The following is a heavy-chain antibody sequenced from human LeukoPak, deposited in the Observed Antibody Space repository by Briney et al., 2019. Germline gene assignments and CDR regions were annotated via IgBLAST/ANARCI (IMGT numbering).Heavy chain of an antibody. D-gene: IGHD1-26*01. CDR2: IYYSGST. CDR1: GGSISSGGYY. Sequence: PSQTLSLTCTVSGGSISSGGYYWSWIRQHPGKGLEWIGYIYYSGSTYYNPSLKSRVTISVDTSKNQFSLKLSSVTAADTAVYYCARRIVGATLYFDYWGQGTLVTVSS. CDR3: ARRIVGATLYFDY. J-gene: IGHJ4*02. V-gene: IGHV4-31*03.